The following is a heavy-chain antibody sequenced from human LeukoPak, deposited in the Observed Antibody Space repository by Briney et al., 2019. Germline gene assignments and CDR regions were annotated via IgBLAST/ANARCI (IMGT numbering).Heavy chain of an antibody. V-gene: IGHV4-59*12. CDR1: LDSTTSNF. J-gene: IGHJ4*02. CDR3: AREIVGGFNPGAY. Sequence: SETLSLTCTLSLDSTTSNFWRWVRQPPGKGLEWIGEIHRSGSTNFNTSLQSRVTISIDRSKNQIALELSYVTAADTAVYYCAREIVGGFNPGAYWGQGTLVTVSS. CDR2: IHRSGST. D-gene: IGHD1-14*01.